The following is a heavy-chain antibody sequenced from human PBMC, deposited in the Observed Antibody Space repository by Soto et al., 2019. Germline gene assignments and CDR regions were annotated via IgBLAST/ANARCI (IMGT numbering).Heavy chain of an antibody. D-gene: IGHD3-16*01. J-gene: IGHJ4*02. CDR2: VSATAGNT. CDR3: AKDRLAGGFDY. Sequence: GGSLRLSCAASGFTFSSNWMGWVRQAPGEGLEWVSNVSATAGNTYYTDSVKGRFTISRDNSRNTVYLQMNSLRADDTAVYYCAKDRLAGGFDYWGQGTLVTVSS. V-gene: IGHV3-23*01. CDR1: GFTFSSNW.